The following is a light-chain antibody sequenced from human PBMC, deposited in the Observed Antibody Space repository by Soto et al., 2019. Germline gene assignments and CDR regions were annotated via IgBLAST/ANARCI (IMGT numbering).Light chain of an antibody. Sequence: EIVLTQSPGTLSLSPGERATLSCSASQSVSSSYLAWYQQKPGQAPRLLIYAASSRATGIPDRFSGSGSGTDFTLTISRLEPEDFAVYYCQQYGSPTWTFGQGTKVDIK. J-gene: IGKJ1*01. CDR2: AAS. CDR1: QSVSSSY. V-gene: IGKV3-20*01. CDR3: QQYGSPTWT.